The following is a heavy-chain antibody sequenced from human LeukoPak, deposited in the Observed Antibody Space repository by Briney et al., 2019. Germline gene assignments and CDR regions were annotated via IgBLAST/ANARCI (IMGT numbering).Heavy chain of an antibody. CDR2: IKTDGSTT. CDR3: ARDSDSSFNNFDY. V-gene: IGHV3-74*01. J-gene: IGHJ4*01. CDR1: GFSFSDYW. D-gene: IGHD6-6*01. Sequence: PGGSLRLSCAASGFSFSDYWMHWVRQDPGKGLVWVSRIKTDGSTTSYADSVKGRFTISRDNAKNTLYLQMNSLRAEDTAVYYCARDSDSSFNNFDYWGHGTLVTVSS.